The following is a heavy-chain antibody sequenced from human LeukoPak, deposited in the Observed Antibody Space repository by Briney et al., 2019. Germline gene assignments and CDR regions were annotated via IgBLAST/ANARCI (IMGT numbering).Heavy chain of an antibody. CDR2: IIPIFGTA. Sequence: SVKVSCKASGGTLTSLAISWVRQAPGQGLEWMGGIIPIFGTANYAQKFQGRVTITADESTSTAYMELSSLRSEDTAVYYCASGIEMATIPGDYWGQGTLVTVSS. D-gene: IGHD5-24*01. V-gene: IGHV1-69*13. J-gene: IGHJ4*02. CDR1: GGTLTSLA. CDR3: ASGIEMATIPGDY.